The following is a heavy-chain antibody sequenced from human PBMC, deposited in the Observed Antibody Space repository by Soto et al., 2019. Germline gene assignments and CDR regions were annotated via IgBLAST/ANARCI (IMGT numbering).Heavy chain of an antibody. V-gene: IGHV4-39*01. D-gene: IGHD1-26*01. CDR2: IYYSGST. Sequence: PSETLSLTCTVSGGSITSSSYYWGWIRQPPGKGLEWIGSIYYSGSTYYNPSPKSRVTISVDTSKNQFSLKLSSVTAADTAVYYCATQEVGGSYVYTFDPWGQGTLVTVSS. CDR1: GGSITSSSYY. J-gene: IGHJ5*02. CDR3: ATQEVGGSYVYTFDP.